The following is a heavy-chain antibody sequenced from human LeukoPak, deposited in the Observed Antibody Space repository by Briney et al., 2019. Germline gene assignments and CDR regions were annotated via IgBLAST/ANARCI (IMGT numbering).Heavy chain of an antibody. J-gene: IGHJ3*02. V-gene: IGHV3-23*01. Sequence: GGSLRLSCAASGFTFSNYAMNWVRQAPGKGLEWVSGISGSGGSTYYADSVKGHFAISRDNSKNTLYLQMNSLRAEDTAVYYCAFSGSYFPDAFDIWGQGTMVTVSS. CDR1: GFTFSNYA. CDR3: AFSGSYFPDAFDI. CDR2: ISGSGGST. D-gene: IGHD1-26*01.